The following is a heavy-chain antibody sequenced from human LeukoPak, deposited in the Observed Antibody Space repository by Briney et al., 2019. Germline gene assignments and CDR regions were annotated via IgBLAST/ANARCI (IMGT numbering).Heavy chain of an antibody. Sequence: GGSLRLSCAASGFTFSSYWMTWVRQAPGKGLEYVSAINSNGGSTYYADSVKGRFTISRDNSKNTLYLQVSSLRAEDTAVYYCVKDRGRAYYYYGMDVWGQGTTVTVSS. J-gene: IGHJ6*02. CDR1: GFTFSSYW. D-gene: IGHD5-12*01. CDR3: VKDRGRAYYYYGMDV. V-gene: IGHV3-64D*06. CDR2: INSNGGST.